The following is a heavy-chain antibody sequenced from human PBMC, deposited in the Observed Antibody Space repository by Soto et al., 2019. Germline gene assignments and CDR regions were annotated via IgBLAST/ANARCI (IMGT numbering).Heavy chain of an antibody. D-gene: IGHD2-21*01. J-gene: IGHJ6*03. V-gene: IGHV3-23*01. CDR1: GFTFSSYA. CDR3: AKDPAYFLYPIDDYYYYMDV. CDR2: ISGSGGST. Sequence: EVQLLESGGGLVQPGGSLRLSCAASGFTFSSYAMSWVRQAPGKGLEWVSAISGSGGSTYYADSVKGRFTISRDNSKNKLYLQMNSLRAEDTAVYYCAKDPAYFLYPIDDYYYYMDVWGKGTTVTVSS.